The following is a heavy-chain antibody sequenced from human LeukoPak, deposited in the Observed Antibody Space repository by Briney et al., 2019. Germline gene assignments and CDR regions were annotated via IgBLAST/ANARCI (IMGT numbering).Heavy chain of an antibody. V-gene: IGHV3-74*01. J-gene: IGHJ3*02. CDR1: EFTFSNYW. CDR3: ARGFTIFGVVNDGSDI. D-gene: IGHD3-3*01. Sequence: PGGSLRLSCAASEFTFSNYWMHWVRQAPGKGLVWVSRINSDGSSTSYADSVKGRFTISRDNAKNTLYLQMNSLRVEDTAVYYCARGFTIFGVVNDGSDIWGQGTTVTVSS. CDR2: INSDGSST.